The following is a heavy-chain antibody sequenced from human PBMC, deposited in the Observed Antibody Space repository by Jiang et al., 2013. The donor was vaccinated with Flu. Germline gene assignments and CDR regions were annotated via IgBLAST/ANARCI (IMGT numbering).Heavy chain of an antibody. D-gene: IGHD6-19*01. CDR1: GGSLGSSA. CDR2: ITPIFGTT. V-gene: IGHV1-69*06. J-gene: IGHJ4*02. CDR3: ARDLGIEVAAKRFDR. Sequence: GAEVKKPGSSVKVSCRVSGGSLGSSAISWVRQAPEQGLEWMGGITPIFGTTNYAQRFQGRVTITADKSTSTVYMEMSSLRSEDTAVYYCARDLGIEVAAKRFDRWGQGTLVTVSS.